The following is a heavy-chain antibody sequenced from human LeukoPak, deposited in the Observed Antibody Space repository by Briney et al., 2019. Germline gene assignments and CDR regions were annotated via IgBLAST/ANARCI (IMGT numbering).Heavy chain of an antibody. CDR3: ARDGWSGYFPGLAFDY. D-gene: IGHD3-3*01. CDR2: IKQDGSEK. CDR1: GFTFSSYW. J-gene: IGHJ4*02. V-gene: IGHV3-7*01. Sequence: GGSLRLSCAASGFTFSSYWMSWVRQAPGKGLEWVANIKQDGSEKYYVDSVKDRFTISRDNAKNSLYLQMNSLRAEDTAVYYCARDGWSGYFPGLAFDYWGQGTLVTVSS.